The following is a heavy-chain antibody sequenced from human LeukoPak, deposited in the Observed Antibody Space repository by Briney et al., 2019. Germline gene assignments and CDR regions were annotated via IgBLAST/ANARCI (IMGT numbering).Heavy chain of an antibody. CDR3: AREPHARDYGDTTFDY. CDR2: ISSSSSYI. CDR1: GFTFSSYS. D-gene: IGHD4-17*01. Sequence: PGGSLRLSCVASGFTFSSYSMNWVRQAPGKGLEWVSSISSSSSYIYYADSVKGRFTISRDNAKNSLYLQMNSLRAEDTAVYYCAREPHARDYGDTTFDYWGQGTLVTVSS. J-gene: IGHJ4*02. V-gene: IGHV3-21*01.